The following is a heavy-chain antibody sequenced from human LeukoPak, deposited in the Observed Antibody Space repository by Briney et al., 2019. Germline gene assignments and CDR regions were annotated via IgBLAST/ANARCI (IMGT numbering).Heavy chain of an antibody. V-gene: IGHV3-23*01. D-gene: IGHD2-15*01. Sequence: GGSLRLSCAASGFTFSSYAMSWVRQAPGKGLEWVSAITGSIGSTYYADSVKGRFTISRDNSKNTLYLQMNSLRAEDTAVYYCAKVLGISACMDVWGKGTTVTVSS. CDR3: AKVLGISACMDV. CDR2: ITGSIGST. J-gene: IGHJ6*03. CDR1: GFTFSSYA.